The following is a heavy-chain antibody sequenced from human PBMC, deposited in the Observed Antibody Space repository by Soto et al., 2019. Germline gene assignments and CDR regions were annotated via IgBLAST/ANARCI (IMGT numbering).Heavy chain of an antibody. V-gene: IGHV5-51*01. Sequence: PGESLKISCLGSGYSFADYWIGWVRQLPGKGLEWMGIIYPAYSETRYSPSFQGHVIISVDKSINTAYLQWSSLKASDTAIYYCARRDDTVVTGPPRYWGQGTQVTVS. D-gene: IGHD2-15*01. CDR3: ARRDDTVVTGPPRY. J-gene: IGHJ4*02. CDR2: IYPAYSET. CDR1: GYSFADYW.